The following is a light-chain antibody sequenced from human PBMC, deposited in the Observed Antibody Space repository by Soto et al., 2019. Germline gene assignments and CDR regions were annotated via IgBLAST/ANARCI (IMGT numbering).Light chain of an antibody. CDR3: ASWDDSLSGGV. CDR2: TDY. CDR1: NSNIGTYT. Sequence: QSVLTQPPSASGTPGQRVIISCSGSNSNIGTYTVNWYQQLPGTAPKLLIYTDYQRPSGVPDRFSGSRSGTSASLAISGLQPEDEADYYCASWDDSLSGGVFGGGTQLTVL. V-gene: IGLV1-44*01. J-gene: IGLJ3*02.